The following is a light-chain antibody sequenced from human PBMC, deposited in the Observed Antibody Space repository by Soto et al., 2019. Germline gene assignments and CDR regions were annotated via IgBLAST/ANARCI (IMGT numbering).Light chain of an antibody. Sequence: DIQMTQSPSTLSASVGDRVTITCRASQSISSWLAWYQQKPGTAPKLLIYKASTLQSGVPSRFSGSGSGTTFTLTISSLQPDDSATYYCQQYRDNWTFGQRTKVDIK. J-gene: IGKJ1*01. CDR1: QSISSW. CDR3: QQYRDNWT. CDR2: KAS. V-gene: IGKV1-5*03.